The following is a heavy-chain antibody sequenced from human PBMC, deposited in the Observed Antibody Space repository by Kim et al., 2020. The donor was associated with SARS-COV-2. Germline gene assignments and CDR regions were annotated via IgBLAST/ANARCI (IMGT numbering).Heavy chain of an antibody. V-gene: IGHV4-34*01. D-gene: IGHD2-21*02. Sequence: SETLSLTCAVYGGSFSGYYWSWIRQPPGKGLEWIGEINHSGSTNYNPSLKSRVTISVETSTNQFSLKLSSVTAAEPAASSCASGLVTAIPFYYYGMDVWG. CDR2: INHSGST. CDR3: ASGLVTAIPFYYYGMDV. CDR1: GGSFSGYY. J-gene: IGHJ6*01.